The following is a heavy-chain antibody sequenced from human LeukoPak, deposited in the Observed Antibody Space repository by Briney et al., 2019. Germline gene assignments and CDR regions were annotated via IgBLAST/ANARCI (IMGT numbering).Heavy chain of an antibody. CDR2: INTDGGFT. Sequence: GGSLRLSCAASGFIFSDYWMHWVRQAPGKGLVWVSRINTDGGFTRYADSVQGRFIISRDTAKNTLFLQMNSLRAEDTAVYYCGREAKVGGALQYWGQGILVTVSS. V-gene: IGHV3-74*01. CDR3: GREAKVGGALQY. D-gene: IGHD1-26*01. CDR1: GFIFSDYW. J-gene: IGHJ4*02.